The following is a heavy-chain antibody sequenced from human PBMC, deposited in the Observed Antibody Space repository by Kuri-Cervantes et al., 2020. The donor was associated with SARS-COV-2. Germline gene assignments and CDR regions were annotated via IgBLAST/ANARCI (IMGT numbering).Heavy chain of an antibody. CDR2: IYHSGST. V-gene: IGHV4-4*02. J-gene: IGHJ4*02. CDR3: ARGGSEFLEWLLPYYFDY. CDR1: GGSISSSNW. D-gene: IGHD3-3*01. Sequence: GSLRLSCAVSGGSISSSNWWSWVRQPPGKGLEWIGEIYHSGSTNYNPSLKSRVTISVDKSKNQFSLKLSSVTAADTAVYYCARGGSEFLEWLLPYYFDYWGQGTLVTVSS.